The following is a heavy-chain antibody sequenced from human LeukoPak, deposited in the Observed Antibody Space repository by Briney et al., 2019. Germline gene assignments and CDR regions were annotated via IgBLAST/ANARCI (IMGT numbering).Heavy chain of an antibody. J-gene: IGHJ4*02. V-gene: IGHV3-11*01. CDR1: GFTFSDYY. D-gene: IGHD2-2*01. CDR2: ISSSGSTI. CDR3: ARHGQCSSTSCYTYDFDY. Sequence: GGSLRLSCAASGFTFSDYYMSWIRQAPGKGLEGVSYISSSGSTIYYADSVKGRFTISRDNAKNSLYLQINSLRAEDTAVYYCARHGQCSSTSCYTYDFDYWGQGTLVTVSS.